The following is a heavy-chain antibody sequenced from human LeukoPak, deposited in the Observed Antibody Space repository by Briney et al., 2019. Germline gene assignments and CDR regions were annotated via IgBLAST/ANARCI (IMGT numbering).Heavy chain of an antibody. J-gene: IGHJ5*02. CDR2: IYHSGST. CDR3: ARHYYGSGSYYATGDWFDP. D-gene: IGHD3-10*01. V-gene: IGHV4-38-2*02. Sequence: SETLSLTCTVSGGSISSYYWGWIRQPPGKGLEWIGSIYHSGSTYYNPSLKSRVTISVDTSKNQFSLKLSSVTAADTAVYYCARHYYGSGSYYATGDWFDPWGQGTLVTVSS. CDR1: GGSISSYY.